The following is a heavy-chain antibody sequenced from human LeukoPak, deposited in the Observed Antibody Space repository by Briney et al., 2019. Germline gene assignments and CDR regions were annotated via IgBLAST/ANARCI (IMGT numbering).Heavy chain of an antibody. D-gene: IGHD3-3*01. CDR3: ARDRMITIFGVVTLDAFDI. J-gene: IGHJ3*02. V-gene: IGHV3-21*01. CDR2: ISSSSSYI. CDR1: GFTFSSYS. Sequence: PGGSLGLSCAASGFTFSSYSMNWVRHAPGKGLEWVSSISSSSSYIYYADSVKGRFTISRDNAKNSLYLQMNSLRAEDTAVYYCARDRMITIFGVVTLDAFDIWGQGTMVTVSS.